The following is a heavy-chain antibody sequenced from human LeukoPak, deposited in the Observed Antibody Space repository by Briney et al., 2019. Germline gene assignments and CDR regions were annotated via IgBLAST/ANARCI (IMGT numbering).Heavy chain of an antibody. V-gene: IGHV3-23*01. D-gene: IGHD6-6*01. CDR1: GFTFSSYA. Sequence: GGSLRLSCAASGFTFSSYAMSWVHQAPGKGLEWVSAISGSGGSTYYADSAKGRFTISRDNSKNTLYLQMNCLRAEDTAVYYCAKDHSSSTPGFDYWGQGTLVTVSS. CDR3: AKDHSSSTPGFDY. CDR2: ISGSGGST. J-gene: IGHJ4*02.